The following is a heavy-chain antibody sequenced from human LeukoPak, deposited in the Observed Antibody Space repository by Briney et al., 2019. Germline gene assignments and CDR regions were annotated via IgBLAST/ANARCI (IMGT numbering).Heavy chain of an antibody. Sequence: GGSLRLSCAASGFTFSNYWMSGVRQAPGKGLEWVANIKQDGDEKDYVDSVKGRFTISRDNAKSSLYLQMNSLRAEDTAVYYCARDGPHAFYDSSGYYWEYWGQGTLVTVSS. CDR1: GFTFSNYW. D-gene: IGHD3-22*01. V-gene: IGHV3-7*01. CDR2: IKQDGDEK. J-gene: IGHJ4*02. CDR3: ARDGPHAFYDSSGYYWEY.